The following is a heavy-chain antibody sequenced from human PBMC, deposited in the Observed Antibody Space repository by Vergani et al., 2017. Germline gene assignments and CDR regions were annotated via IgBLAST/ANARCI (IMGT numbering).Heavy chain of an antibody. V-gene: IGHV4-61*10. Sequence: QVQLQESGPGLVKPSETLSLTCTVSGGSVSSGSYYWSWIRQPAGKGLEWIGYIYYSGSTNYNPSLKSRVTISVDTSKNQFSLKLSSVTAADTAVYYCARGSLGYSSGWYWLDYWGQGTLVTVSS. CDR2: IYYSGST. CDR3: ARGSLGYSSGWYWLDY. J-gene: IGHJ4*02. CDR1: GGSVSSGSYY. D-gene: IGHD6-19*01.